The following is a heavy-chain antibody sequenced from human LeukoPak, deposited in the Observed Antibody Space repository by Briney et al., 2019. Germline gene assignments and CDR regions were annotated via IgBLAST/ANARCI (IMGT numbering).Heavy chain of an antibody. D-gene: IGHD3-10*01. J-gene: IGHJ4*02. V-gene: IGHV4-39*01. CDR2: IYYSGST. Sequence: SETLSLTCTVSGGPISSSSYYWGWIRQPPGKGLEWIGSIYYSGSTYYNPSLKSRITMSVDTSKNQFSLKLSSVTAADTAVYYCARPRHYYGSGFDYWGQGSLVTVSS. CDR1: GGPISSSSYY. CDR3: ARPRHYYGSGFDY.